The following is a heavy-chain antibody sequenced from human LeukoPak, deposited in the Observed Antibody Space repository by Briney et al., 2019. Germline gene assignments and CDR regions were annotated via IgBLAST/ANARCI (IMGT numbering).Heavy chain of an antibody. V-gene: IGHV3-30-3*01. J-gene: IGHJ4*02. D-gene: IGHD6-19*01. CDR2: ISNDGSKK. CDR3: ARDLGLGRGWYGGDY. Sequence: PGGSLRLSCAASGFXFSNYAIHWVRQAPGKGLEWVAIISNDGSKKYYADSVKGRFTLSRDNSKHTVYLQMNSLRGEDTAVYYCARDLGLGRGWYGGDYWGQGTLVTVSS. CDR1: GFXFSNYA.